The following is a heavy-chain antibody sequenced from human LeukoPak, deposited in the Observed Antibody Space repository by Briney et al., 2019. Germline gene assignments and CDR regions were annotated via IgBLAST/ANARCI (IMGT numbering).Heavy chain of an antibody. Sequence: GVSLTLSCSASGFIFSNYRMHWVRQAPGKGLEWVAAISREGGNEYYADSVKVRFTISRDNSKNTLDLQMHSLRPDDTAVYYCARAARAARASSVHRQLWYYFAYWGQGSLVTVSS. D-gene: IGHD1-1*01. J-gene: IGHJ4*02. V-gene: IGHV3-30*03. CDR1: GFIFSNYR. CDR2: ISREGGNE. CDR3: ARAARAARASSVHRQLWYYFAY.